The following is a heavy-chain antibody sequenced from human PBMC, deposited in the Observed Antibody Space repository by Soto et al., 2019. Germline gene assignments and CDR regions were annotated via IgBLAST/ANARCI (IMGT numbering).Heavy chain of an antibody. J-gene: IGHJ5*02. CDR3: AREYCSSTSGHNWFDP. CDR1: CGSISSGVYY. D-gene: IGHD2-2*01. Sequence: SETLSPTCTVSCGSISSGVYYWSWIRQPPGKGLEWIGYIYYSGSTYYNPSLKSRVNISVDTSKNQLSLKLSAVTAAGAAVYYCAREYCSSTSGHNWFDPWGQGPLVT. CDR2: IYYSGST. V-gene: IGHV4-30-4*01.